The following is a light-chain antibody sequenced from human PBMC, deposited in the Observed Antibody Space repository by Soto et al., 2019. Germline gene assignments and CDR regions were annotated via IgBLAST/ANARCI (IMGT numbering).Light chain of an antibody. CDR2: GAS. CDR1: QSVSSSF. V-gene: IGKV3-20*01. J-gene: IGKJ3*01. CDR3: QHYGNSPPKYT. Sequence: EIVLTQSPGTLSLSPGERATLSCRASQSVSSSFLAWYQPRPGQAPRLLIFGASYRATGIPDRFSGTGSGTDFTLTISKLEPEDFAVYYCQHYGNSPPKYTFGPGTKVDIK.